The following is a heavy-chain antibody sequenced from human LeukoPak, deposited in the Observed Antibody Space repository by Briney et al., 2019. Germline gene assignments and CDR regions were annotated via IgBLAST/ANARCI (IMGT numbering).Heavy chain of an antibody. J-gene: IGHJ5*02. D-gene: IGHD2-2*02. V-gene: IGHV1-2*02. CDR2: INPNSGGT. CDR1: GYTFTGYY. CDR3: ARGRYCSSTSCYTPYGWFDP. Sequence: GESLKISCKASGYTFTGYYMHWVRQAPGQGLEWMGWINPNSGGTNYAQKFQGRVTMTRDTSISTAYMELSRLRSDDTAVYYCARGRYCSSTSCYTPYGWFDPWGQGTLVTVSS.